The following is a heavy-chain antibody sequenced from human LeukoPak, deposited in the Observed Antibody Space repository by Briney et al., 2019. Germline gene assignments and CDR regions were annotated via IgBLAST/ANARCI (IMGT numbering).Heavy chain of an antibody. V-gene: IGHV3-30*04. Sequence: GGSLRLSCAASGFTFSTYAMHWVRQAPGKGLEWAALILYDGSNKYYADSVKGRFTISRDNSKSTLYLQMNSLRAEDTAVYYCARGYYYYMDVWGKGTTVTISS. CDR1: GFTFSTYA. CDR2: ILYDGSNK. CDR3: ARGYYYYMDV. J-gene: IGHJ6*03.